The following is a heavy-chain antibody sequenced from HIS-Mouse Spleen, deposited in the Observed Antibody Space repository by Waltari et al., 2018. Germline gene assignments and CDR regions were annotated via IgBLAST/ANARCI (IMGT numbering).Heavy chain of an antibody. CDR2: IYTSGGT. J-gene: IGHJ3*02. V-gene: IGHV4-4*07. D-gene: IGHD3-3*01. CDR1: GGSISSYY. CDR3: ARDFHDFWSGYYGGDKKHDAFDI. Sequence: QVQLQESGPGLVKPSETLSLTCTVSGGSISSYYWSWIRQPAGKGLEWIGRIYTSGGTNSNPSAKSRITMSGDTSKNQFSLKLSSVTAADTAVYYCARDFHDFWSGYYGGDKKHDAFDIWGQGTMVTVSS.